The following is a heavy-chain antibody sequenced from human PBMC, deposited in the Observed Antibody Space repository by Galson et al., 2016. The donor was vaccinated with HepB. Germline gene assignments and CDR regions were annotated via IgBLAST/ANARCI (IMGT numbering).Heavy chain of an antibody. CDR3: ASRPGGASVYYGVFDY. V-gene: IGHV4-59*12. CDR2: ISYDGRT. Sequence: LSLTCTVSGGSISSSFWTWIRPPPGTPLEWIGYISYDGRTNYNPSLNSRVTISADTSNNQFSLRLTSMTAADTAVYYCASRPGGASVYYGVFDYWGQGALVTVSS. J-gene: IGHJ4*02. D-gene: IGHD2-8*02. CDR1: GGSISSSF.